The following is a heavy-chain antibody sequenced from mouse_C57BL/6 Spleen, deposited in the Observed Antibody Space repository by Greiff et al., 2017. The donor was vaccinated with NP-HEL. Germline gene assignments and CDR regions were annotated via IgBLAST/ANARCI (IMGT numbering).Heavy chain of an antibody. J-gene: IGHJ2*01. D-gene: IGHD1-1*01. V-gene: IGHV1-50*01. CDR1: GYTFTSYW. Sequence: QVQLQQPGAELVKPGASVKLSCKASGYTFTSYWMQWVKQRPGQGLERIGEIDPSDSYPNYNQKFKGKATLTVDTSSSTAYMQLSSLTSEDSAVYYCARGNYYGSSLFDYWGQGTTLTVSS. CDR3: ARGNYYGSSLFDY. CDR2: IDPSDSYP.